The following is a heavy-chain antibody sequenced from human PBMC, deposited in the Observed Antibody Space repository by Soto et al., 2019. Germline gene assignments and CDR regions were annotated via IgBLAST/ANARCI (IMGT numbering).Heavy chain of an antibody. J-gene: IGHJ4*02. CDR1: GFTFVDYP. CDR2: ISWNSGSK. D-gene: IGHD4-4*01. CDR3: GVGLSGTATPVDY. V-gene: IGHV3-9*01. Sequence: EVQVVESGGGLVQPGSSLRLSCAASGFTFVDYPMYWVRQSPGKGLEWVSGISWNSGSKGYADSVKGRFTISRDNAKNSLYLQMNSLRPEDTALYYCGVGLSGTATPVDYWGQGTLVTVYS.